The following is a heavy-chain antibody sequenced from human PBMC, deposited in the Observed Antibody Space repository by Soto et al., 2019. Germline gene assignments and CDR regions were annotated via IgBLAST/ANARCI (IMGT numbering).Heavy chain of an antibody. CDR2: INTDGSKT. CDR1: GFTFTWYW. V-gene: IGHV3-74*03. J-gene: IGHJ4*02. D-gene: IGHD3-3*01. CDR3: AKVPYFGFWSGYPPQYFDY. Sequence: PGGSLRLSCAASGFTFTWYWMSWVRQAPGKGLVWVAHINTDGSKTEYADSVTGRFTISRDNGKNTLYLQMTILRAEDTAVYYCAKVPYFGFWSGYPPQYFDYWGRGTLVTVSS.